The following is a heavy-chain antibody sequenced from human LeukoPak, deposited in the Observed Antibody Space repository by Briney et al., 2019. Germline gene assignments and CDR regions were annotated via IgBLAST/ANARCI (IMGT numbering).Heavy chain of an antibody. V-gene: IGHV3-11*01. CDR1: GFTFSDYY. CDR3: ARGNYDSSGYWFDP. CDR2: ISSGSTI. Sequence: GGSLRLSCAASGFTFSDYYMSWIRQAPGKGLEWVSYISSGSTIYYADSVKGRFTISRDNAKNSLYLQMNSLRAEDTAVYYCARGNYDSSGYWFDPWGQGTLVTVSS. J-gene: IGHJ5*02. D-gene: IGHD3-22*01.